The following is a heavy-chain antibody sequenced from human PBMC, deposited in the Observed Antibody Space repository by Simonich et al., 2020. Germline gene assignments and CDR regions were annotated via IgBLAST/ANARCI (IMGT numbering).Heavy chain of an antibody. CDR2: IYYSGRT. Sequence: QVQLQESGPGLVEPSETLSLTCTVSGGSISSYYWSWIRQPPGKGLEWIGYIYYSGRTNYNPSLKSRVTISVDTSKNQFSLKLSSVTAADTAVYYCARHDRWLQFYFDYWGQGTLVTVSS. CDR1: GGSISSYY. D-gene: IGHD5-12*01. CDR3: ARHDRWLQFYFDY. J-gene: IGHJ4*02. V-gene: IGHV4-59*08.